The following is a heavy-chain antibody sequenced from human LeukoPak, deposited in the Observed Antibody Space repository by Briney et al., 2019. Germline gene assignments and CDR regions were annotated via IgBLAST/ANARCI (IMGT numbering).Heavy chain of an antibody. V-gene: IGHV3-74*01. Sequence: GGSLRLSCAASGSTFSSYWMHWVRQAPGKGLVWVSSINSDGSSTRYADCVKGRFTISRDNAKNTLYLQMNSLRAEDTSLYYCASALQWLAPFDYWGQGTLVNVSS. CDR3: ASALQWLAPFDY. CDR1: GSTFSSYW. CDR2: INSDGSST. D-gene: IGHD6-19*01. J-gene: IGHJ4*02.